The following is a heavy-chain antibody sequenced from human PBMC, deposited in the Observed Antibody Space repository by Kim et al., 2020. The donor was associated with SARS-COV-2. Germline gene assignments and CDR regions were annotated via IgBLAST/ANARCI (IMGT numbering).Heavy chain of an antibody. J-gene: IGHJ4*02. V-gene: IGHV4-59*01. CDR3: ARRFSTTWYFDY. D-gene: IGHD3-10*01. Sequence: NYSPSLKRRVTISIDTSKNQCSRKLNSVTTADTAVYYCARRFSTTWYFDYWGQGTLVNVSS.